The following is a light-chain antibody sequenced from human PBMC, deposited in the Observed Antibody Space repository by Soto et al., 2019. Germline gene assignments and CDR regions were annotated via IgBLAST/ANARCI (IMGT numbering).Light chain of an antibody. CDR2: GAY. Sequence: EVVLTQSPGTLSVSPGDRAALSCRASQSVGSNLAWYQQTPGQAPRLLIFGAYTRATGVPARFSASGSGTEFTLTISSLQSEDFAIYYCQQCNNWPRTFGQGTKVEIK. CDR3: QQCNNWPRT. J-gene: IGKJ1*01. CDR1: QSVGSN. V-gene: IGKV3-15*01.